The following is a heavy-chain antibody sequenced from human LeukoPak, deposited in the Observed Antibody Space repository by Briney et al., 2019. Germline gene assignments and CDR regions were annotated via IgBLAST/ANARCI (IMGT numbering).Heavy chain of an antibody. CDR1: GFTFSSYS. D-gene: IGHD3-9*01. CDR3: ARDGDILTGYYFDY. CDR2: ISSRSSYI. Sequence: GGSLRLSCAASGFTFSSYSMNWVRQAPGKGLEWVSSISSRSSYIYYADSVKGRFTISRDNARNSLSLQMNSLRADDTAVYYCARDGDILTGYYFDYWSQGTLVTVSS. V-gene: IGHV3-21*01. J-gene: IGHJ4*02.